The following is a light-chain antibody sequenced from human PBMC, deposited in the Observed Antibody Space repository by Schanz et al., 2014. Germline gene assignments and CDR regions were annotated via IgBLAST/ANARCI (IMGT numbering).Light chain of an antibody. V-gene: IGLV2-14*01. CDR2: DVN. CDR3: SSYTSSSTLI. Sequence: SALTQPASVSGSPGQSITISCTGTSSDVGGYNYVSWYQQHPGKAPKLMIYDVNNRPSGVSNRFSGSKSGNTASLTVSGLQPEDEADYYCSSYTSSSTLIFGGGTKLTVL. J-gene: IGLJ2*01. CDR1: SSDVGGYNY.